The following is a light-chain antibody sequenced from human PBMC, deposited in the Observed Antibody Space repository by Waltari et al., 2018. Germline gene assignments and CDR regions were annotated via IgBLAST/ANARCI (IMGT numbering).Light chain of an antibody. J-gene: IGKJ3*01. CDR2: KAS. CDR1: QSISSW. CDR3: QQYNNYPFT. Sequence: DIQMTQSPSTLSASVGERVTITCRASQSISSWLAWYHQKPGKAPKLLIYKASSLESGVPSRFSGSGSGTEFTLTISSLQPDDFATYYCQQYNNYPFTFGPGTKVDIK. V-gene: IGKV1-5*03.